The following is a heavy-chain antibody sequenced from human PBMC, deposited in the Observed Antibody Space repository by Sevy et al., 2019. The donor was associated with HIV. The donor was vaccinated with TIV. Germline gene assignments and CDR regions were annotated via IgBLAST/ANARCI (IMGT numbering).Heavy chain of an antibody. CDR3: AREVGGFNWRPYYFDS. J-gene: IGHJ4*02. D-gene: IGHD3-3*01. Sequence: GGSLRLSCETSGFIFTDYWMSWVRQIPGKGLEWVATIKQDQSEKYYVDSVKGRFANSRDSAKRSVSLQMNGLRAEDTALYFCAREVGGFNWRPYYFDSWGQGTLVTVSS. CDR1: GFIFTDYW. CDR2: IKQDQSEK. V-gene: IGHV3-7*01.